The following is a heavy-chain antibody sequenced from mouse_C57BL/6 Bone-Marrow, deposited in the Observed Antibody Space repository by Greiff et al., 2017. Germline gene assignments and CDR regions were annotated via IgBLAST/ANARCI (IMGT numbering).Heavy chain of an antibody. CDR3: ARGGLLLYFDV. CDR1: GYTFTDYY. D-gene: IGHD2-3*01. J-gene: IGHJ1*03. Sequence: VQVVESGAELVRPGASVKLSCKASGYTFTDYYINWVKQRPGQGLEWIARIYPGSGNTYYNEKFKGKATLTAEKSSSTAYMQLSSLTSEDSAVYFCARGGLLLYFDVWGTGTTVTVSS. CDR2: IYPGSGNT. V-gene: IGHV1-76*01.